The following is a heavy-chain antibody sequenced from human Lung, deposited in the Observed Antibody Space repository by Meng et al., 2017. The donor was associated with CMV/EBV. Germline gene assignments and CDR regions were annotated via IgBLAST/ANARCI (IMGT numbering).Heavy chain of an antibody. V-gene: IGHV3-30*04. CDR3: AREDYDFWSGFLH. J-gene: IGHJ4*02. D-gene: IGHD3-3*01. CDR2: VSYDGRNE. Sequence: GESLKISCAASGFTFSNYAMHWVRQAPGKGLEWVAAVSYDGRNEYYAGSVQGRFTISRDNSKNTLYLQMSSLRAEDTAVHYCAREDYDFWSGFLHWGQGTPVTVSS. CDR1: GFTFSNYA.